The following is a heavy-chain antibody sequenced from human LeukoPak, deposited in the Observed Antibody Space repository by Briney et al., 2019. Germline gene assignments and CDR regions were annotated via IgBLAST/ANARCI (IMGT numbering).Heavy chain of an antibody. J-gene: IGHJ2*01. CDR2: IYYTGST. Sequence: SETLSLTCTVSGGSISSSSYYWGWIRQPPGQGLEWIGSIYYTGSTYYNPSLKSRVTMSVDTSKNQFSLKLSSVTAADTAVYYCARQGLGMTTVTTRNWYFDLWGRGTLVTVSS. D-gene: IGHD4-17*01. V-gene: IGHV4-39*01. CDR3: ARQGLGMTTVTTRNWYFDL. CDR1: GGSISSSSYY.